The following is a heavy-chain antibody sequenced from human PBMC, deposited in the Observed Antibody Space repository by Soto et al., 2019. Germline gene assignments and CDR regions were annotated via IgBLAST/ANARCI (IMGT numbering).Heavy chain of an antibody. CDR1: GFTFSSYG. J-gene: IGHJ3*01. V-gene: IGHV3-30*18. D-gene: IGHD3-10*01. CDR3: AKTPYYYGSGSGDL. Sequence: QVQLVESGGGVVQPGRSLRLSCAASGFTFSSYGMHWVRQAPGKGPEWVAVISYDGSNKYYADSVKGRFTISRDNSKNTLYLQMNSLRAEDTAVYYCAKTPYYYGSGSGDLWGQGTMVTVSS. CDR2: ISYDGSNK.